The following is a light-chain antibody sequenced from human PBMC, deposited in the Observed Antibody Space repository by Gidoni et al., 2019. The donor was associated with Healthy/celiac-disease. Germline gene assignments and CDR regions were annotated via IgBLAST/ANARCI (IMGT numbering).Light chain of an antibody. J-gene: IGLJ2*01. CDR3: AAWDDSLSVL. V-gene: IGLV1-47*02. Sequence: QSVLTHPPSASGTPGQRVTISCSGSSSNIGSNYVYWYQQLPGTAPKLLIYSNNQRPSGVPDRFSGSKSGTSASLAISGLRSEDEADYYCAAWDDSLSVLFGGGTKLTVL. CDR2: SNN. CDR1: SSNIGSNY.